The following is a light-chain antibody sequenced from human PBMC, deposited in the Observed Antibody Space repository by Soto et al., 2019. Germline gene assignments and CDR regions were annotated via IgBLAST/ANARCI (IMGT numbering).Light chain of an antibody. Sequence: EIVLTQSPATLYLSPGDRATLSCRASQSVDWYVAWYQQKPGQAPRLLIYDALKRATGTPDRFSGSGSGTDFTLTISRLEPEDFAVYYCQQRSNWPPITFGPGTKVDIK. CDR3: QQRSNWPPIT. CDR2: DAL. J-gene: IGKJ3*01. CDR1: QSVDWY. V-gene: IGKV3-11*01.